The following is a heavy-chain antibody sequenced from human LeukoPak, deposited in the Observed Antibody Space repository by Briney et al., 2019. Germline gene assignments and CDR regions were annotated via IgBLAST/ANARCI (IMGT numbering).Heavy chain of an antibody. Sequence: SETLSLTCTLSGDSINRDGYHWTWIRQHLGKGLEWIGYIHYSGSTSYNPSLQSRVSISLDSSQNQFSLNLHSVTAADTAVYYCARDFTKTASPDAFDSWGQGTLVIVSS. D-gene: IGHD1-1*01. CDR2: IHYSGST. CDR3: ARDFTKTASPDAFDS. J-gene: IGHJ3*01. CDR1: GDSINRDGYH. V-gene: IGHV4-31*02.